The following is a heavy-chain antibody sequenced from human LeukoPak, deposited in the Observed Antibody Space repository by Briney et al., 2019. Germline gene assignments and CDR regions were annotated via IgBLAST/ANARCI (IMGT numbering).Heavy chain of an antibody. CDR2: IFRIGPT. CDR1: GSSISSNYY. J-gene: IGHJ4*02. D-gene: IGHD3-22*01. CDR3: ARDRHRRHYYDSSLHPPLDY. V-gene: IGHV4-38-2*02. Sequence: SETLSLTCTVSGSSISSNYYWAWIRQPPGKGLEWIGNIFRIGPTYYNPSLQSRVTISVDTSKNQISLRLTSVTAADTAVYYCARDRHRRHYYDSSLHPPLDYWGQGTLVTVSS.